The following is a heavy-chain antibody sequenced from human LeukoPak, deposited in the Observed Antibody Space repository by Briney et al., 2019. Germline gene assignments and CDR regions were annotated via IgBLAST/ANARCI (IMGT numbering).Heavy chain of an antibody. J-gene: IGHJ6*03. Sequence: SVKVSCKASGGTFSSYAISWVRQAPGQGLEWMGRIIPIFGTANYAQKLQGRVTITTDESTSTAYMELSSLRSEDTAVYYCARESSIVGATTNYYYYYMDVWGKGTTVTVSS. CDR2: IIPIFGTA. V-gene: IGHV1-69*05. CDR3: ARESSIVGATTNYYYYYMDV. CDR1: GGTFSSYA. D-gene: IGHD1-26*01.